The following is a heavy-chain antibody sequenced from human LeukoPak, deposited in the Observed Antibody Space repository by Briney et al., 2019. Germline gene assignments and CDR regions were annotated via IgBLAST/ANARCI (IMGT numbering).Heavy chain of an antibody. Sequence: SVKVSCKASGGTFSSYAIGWVRQAPGQGLEWMGGIIPIFGTANYAQKFQGRVTITADESTSTAYMELSSLRSEDTAVYYCARVGRGYSYGFLDYWGQGTLVTVSS. CDR1: GGTFSSYA. V-gene: IGHV1-69*13. D-gene: IGHD5-18*01. CDR3: ARVGRGYSYGFLDY. J-gene: IGHJ4*02. CDR2: IIPIFGTA.